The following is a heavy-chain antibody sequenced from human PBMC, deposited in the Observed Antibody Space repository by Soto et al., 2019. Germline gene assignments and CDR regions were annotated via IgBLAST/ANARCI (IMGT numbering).Heavy chain of an antibody. J-gene: IGHJ4*02. CDR1: GYTFTSYG. CDR3: ARDRYCSSTSCYAAKRNDY. CDR2: ISAYNGNT. D-gene: IGHD2-2*01. Sequence: GASVKVSCKASGYTFTSYGISWVRQAPGQGLEWMGWISAYNGNTNYAQKLQGRVTMTTDTSTSTAYMELRSLRSDDTAVYYCARDRYCSSTSCYAAKRNDYWGQGTLVTVSS. V-gene: IGHV1-18*01.